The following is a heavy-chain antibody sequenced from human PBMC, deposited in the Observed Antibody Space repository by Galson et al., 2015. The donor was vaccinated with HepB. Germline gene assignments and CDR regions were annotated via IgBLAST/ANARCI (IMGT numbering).Heavy chain of an antibody. CDR1: GFTFSSNR. V-gene: IGHV3-53*01. CDR3: WGGAYVEDY. J-gene: IGHJ4*02. D-gene: IGHD5-12*01. Sequence: SLRLSCADSGFTFSSNRMNWVRQAPGKGLECVSVIYSGGSTYYADSVKGRFTISRDNSKNTLYLQMNGLRAEDTAVYYCWGGAYVEDYWGQGTLVTVSS. CDR2: IYSGGST.